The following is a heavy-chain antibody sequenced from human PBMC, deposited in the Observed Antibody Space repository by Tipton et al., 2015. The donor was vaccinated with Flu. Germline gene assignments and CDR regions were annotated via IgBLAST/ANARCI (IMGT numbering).Heavy chain of an antibody. D-gene: IGHD1-20*01. V-gene: IGHV4-31*03. CDR1: GGSISSGGFY. CDR2: IYYRGRT. J-gene: IGHJ5*02. Sequence: TLSLTCTVSGGSISSGGFYWSWIRQLPGKGLEWIGYIYYRGRTSYNPSLKSRVTMSVDTSKNQFSLNLTSVTAADTAVYYCARDEGRYNYWFAPWGQGTLFIVSS. CDR3: ARDEGRYNYWFAP.